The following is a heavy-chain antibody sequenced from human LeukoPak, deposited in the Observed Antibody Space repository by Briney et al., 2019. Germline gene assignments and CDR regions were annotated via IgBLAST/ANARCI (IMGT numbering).Heavy chain of an antibody. V-gene: IGHV3-23*01. J-gene: IGHJ4*02. CDR3: AKDRDWTVTVPDY. CDR2: IGGSPDDT. Sequence: GGSLRLSCAAAGFTFNNYAMSWVRQAPGKGLEWVSTIGGSPDDTYYADSVKGRFPISRDNSKNTLSLTMNRLRAEDTAVYYCAKDRDWTVTVPDYWGQGTLVTVSS. D-gene: IGHD4-17*01. CDR1: GFTFNNYA.